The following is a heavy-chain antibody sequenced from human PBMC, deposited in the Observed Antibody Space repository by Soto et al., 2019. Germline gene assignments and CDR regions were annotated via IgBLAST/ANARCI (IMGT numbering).Heavy chain of an antibody. CDR2: ISAYNGNT. CDR1: GYTFTSYG. Sequence: ASVKVSCKASGYTFTSYGISWVRQAPGQGLEWMGWISAYNGNTNYAQKFQGRVTMTTDTSTSTAYMELRSLRSDDTAVYYCAILWFGELLEGAFDYWGQGTLVTVSS. CDR3: AILWFGELLEGAFDY. J-gene: IGHJ4*02. V-gene: IGHV1-18*01. D-gene: IGHD3-10*01.